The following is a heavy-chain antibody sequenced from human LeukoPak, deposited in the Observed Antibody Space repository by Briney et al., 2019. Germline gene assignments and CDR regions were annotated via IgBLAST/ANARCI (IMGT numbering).Heavy chain of an antibody. V-gene: IGHV1-2*02. CDR2: VNPNSGGI. D-gene: IGHD5-18*01. J-gene: IGHJ4*02. CDR1: GYTFTGYS. Sequence: ASVKGSCKASGYTFTGYSMHWLRQAPGQGLEWMGWVNPNSGGINYVQNFQGRVTMTRDTSISTAYMELSRLKSDDTAVYFCARDRGYSYGFDFWGQGSLVTVSS. CDR3: ARDRGYSYGFDF.